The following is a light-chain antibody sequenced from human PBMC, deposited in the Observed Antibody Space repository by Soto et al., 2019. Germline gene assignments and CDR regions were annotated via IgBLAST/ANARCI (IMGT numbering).Light chain of an antibody. J-gene: IGKJ5*01. Sequence: EIVMTQSPSTLSASPGERVTLSCRASQSIRTYLNWYQQKPGKAPRLLIYAASSMPSGVPARFSGTGGGTEFTLSISSMQSEDFASYFCHQNDTYPNTFGQGTQLE. CDR2: AAS. CDR3: HQNDTYPNT. V-gene: IGKV3-15*01. CDR1: QSIRTY.